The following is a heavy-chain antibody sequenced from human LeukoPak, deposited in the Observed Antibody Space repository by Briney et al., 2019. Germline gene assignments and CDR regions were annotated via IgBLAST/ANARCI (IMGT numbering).Heavy chain of an antibody. CDR1: GGSISSYY. CDR2: IYYSGST. J-gene: IGHJ5*02. D-gene: IGHD5-18*01. Sequence: PSETLSLTCTVSGGSISSYYWSWLRQPPGKGLEWIGYIYYSGSTNYNPSLKSRVTISVDTSKNQFSLKLSSVTAADTAVYYCARGRIQLWLLTWGQGTLVTVSS. V-gene: IGHV4-59*12. CDR3: ARGRIQLWLLT.